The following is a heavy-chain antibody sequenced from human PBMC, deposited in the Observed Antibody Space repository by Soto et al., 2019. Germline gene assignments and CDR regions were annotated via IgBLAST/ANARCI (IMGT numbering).Heavy chain of an antibody. CDR3: ARGRCFTVTPHKLYYFDY. Sequence: RASVKVSCKASGYTFTSYAMHWVRQAPGQGLEWMGWMNPSNGNTNYSQKFQGRVTITRDPSTSTAYLELSSPKSEDTAVYYCARGRCFTVTPHKLYYFDYWGQGTLVTVSS. D-gene: IGHD4-17*01. J-gene: IGHJ4*02. CDR1: GYTFTSYA. CDR2: MNPSNGNT. V-gene: IGHV1-3*01.